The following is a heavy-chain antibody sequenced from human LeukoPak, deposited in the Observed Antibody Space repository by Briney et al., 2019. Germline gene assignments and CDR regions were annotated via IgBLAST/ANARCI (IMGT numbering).Heavy chain of an antibody. Sequence: GGSLRLSCAASGFTFSSYSMNWVRQAPGKGLEWVSSISSSSSYIYYADSVKGRFTISRDNSKNTLYLQMNSLRAEDTAVYYCAKNDHYDRDAFDIWGQGTMVTVSS. J-gene: IGHJ3*02. V-gene: IGHV3-21*04. CDR2: ISSSSSYI. D-gene: IGHD3-22*01. CDR1: GFTFSSYS. CDR3: AKNDHYDRDAFDI.